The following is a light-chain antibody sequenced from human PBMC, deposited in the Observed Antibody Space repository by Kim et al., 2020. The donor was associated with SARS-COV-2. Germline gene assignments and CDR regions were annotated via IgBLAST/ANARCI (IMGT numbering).Light chain of an antibody. CDR1: QSVSSY. CDR2: DAS. Sequence: SLSPGERATLSCRARQSVSSYLAWYQQKPGQAPRLLIYDASNRATGIPARFSGSGSGTDFTLTISSLEPEDFAVYYCQQRSNLITFGQGTRLEIK. CDR3: QQRSNLIT. V-gene: IGKV3-11*01. J-gene: IGKJ5*01.